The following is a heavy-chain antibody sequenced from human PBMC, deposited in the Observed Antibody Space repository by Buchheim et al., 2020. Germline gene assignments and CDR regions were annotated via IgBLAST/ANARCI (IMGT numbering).Heavy chain of an antibody. Sequence: EVQLVESGGGLVQPGGSLRLSCAASGFTVSTDYMSWVRQAPGKGLEWVSVIYAGGDTYYAASVTGSFTISRDNSKNTLYFQMSSLRAEDTAVYYCAGSSGGLCFDYWGQGTL. CDR3: AGSSGGLCFDY. CDR1: GFTVSTDY. J-gene: IGHJ4*02. V-gene: IGHV3-66*01. D-gene: IGHD3-10*01. CDR2: IYAGGDT.